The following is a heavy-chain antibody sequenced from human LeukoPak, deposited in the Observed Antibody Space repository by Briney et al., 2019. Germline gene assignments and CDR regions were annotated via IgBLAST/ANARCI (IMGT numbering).Heavy chain of an antibody. CDR1: GYTFTSYA. D-gene: IGHD1-14*01. J-gene: IGHJ4*02. CDR3: ARRNLAARFRTLDY. Sequence: ASVKVSCKASGYTFTSYAMNWVRQAPGQGLEWMGWINTNTGNPTYAQGFTGRFVFSLDTSVSTAYLQISSLKAEDTAVYYSARRNLAARFRTLDYWGQGTLVTVSS. V-gene: IGHV7-4-1*02. CDR2: INTNTGNP.